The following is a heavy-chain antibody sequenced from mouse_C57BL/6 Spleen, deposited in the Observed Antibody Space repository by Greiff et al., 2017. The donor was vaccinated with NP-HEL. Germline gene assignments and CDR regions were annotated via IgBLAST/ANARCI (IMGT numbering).Heavy chain of an antibody. J-gene: IGHJ2*01. Sequence: VKLQESGAELVKPGASVKLSCKASGYTFTEYTIHWVKQRSGQGLEWIGWFYPGSGSIKYNEKFKDKATLTADKSSSTVYMELSRLTSEDSAVYFCARHEDLYGRPSFFDYWGQGTTLTVSS. CDR3: ARHEDLYGRPSFFDY. D-gene: IGHD1-2*01. CDR2: FYPGSGSI. CDR1: GYTFTEYT. V-gene: IGHV1-62-2*01.